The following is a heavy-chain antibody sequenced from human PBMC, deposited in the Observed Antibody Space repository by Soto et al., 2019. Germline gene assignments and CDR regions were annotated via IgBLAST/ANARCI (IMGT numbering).Heavy chain of an antibody. J-gene: IGHJ4*02. CDR2: ISISGNSI. D-gene: IGHD6-13*01. V-gene: IGHV3-11*01. CDR3: ARRAAAGRSFDY. Sequence: PVGSLILSCAASGFTFSDYYMTWIRQAPGKGLEWVSYISISGNSIYYADSLRGRFTVSRDNARNSLFLQMNSLRAEDTAVYYCARRAAAGRSFDYWGLGTLVTVSS. CDR1: GFTFSDYY.